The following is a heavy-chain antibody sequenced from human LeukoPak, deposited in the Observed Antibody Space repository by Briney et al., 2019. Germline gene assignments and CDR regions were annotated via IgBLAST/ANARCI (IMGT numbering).Heavy chain of an antibody. CDR3: ASLHGSGSYYNAGDY. J-gene: IGHJ4*02. CDR1: GGTFSSYA. Sequence: GASVKVSCKASGGTFSSYAISWVRQAPGQGLEWMGGIIPIFGTANYAQRFQGRVTITADKSTSTAYMELSSLRSEDTAVYYCASLHGSGSYYNAGDYWGQGTLVTVSS. CDR2: IIPIFGTA. D-gene: IGHD3-10*01. V-gene: IGHV1-69*06.